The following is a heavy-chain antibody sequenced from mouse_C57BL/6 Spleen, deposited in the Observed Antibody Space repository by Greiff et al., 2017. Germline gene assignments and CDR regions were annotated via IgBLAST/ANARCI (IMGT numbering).Heavy chain of an antibody. D-gene: IGHD5-1*01. J-gene: IGHJ2*01. CDR1: GFTFSSYA. CDR3: ARDRVLDY. V-gene: IGHV5-4*01. CDR2: ISDGGSYT. Sequence: EVQGVESGGGLVKPGGSLKLSCAASGFTFSSYAMSWVRQTPEKRLEWVATISDGGSYTYYPDNVKGRFTISRDNAKNNLYLQMSHLKSEDTAMYYCARDRVLDYWGQGTTLTVSS.